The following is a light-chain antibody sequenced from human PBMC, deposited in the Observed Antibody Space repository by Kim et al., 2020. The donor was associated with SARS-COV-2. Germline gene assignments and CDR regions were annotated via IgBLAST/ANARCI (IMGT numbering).Light chain of an antibody. Sequence: LSESVGDRVTITCRASQTISSSLAWFQQKPGKAPKLLIYKVSTLQSGVPTRFSGSGSGTEFTLTISSLQPDDFATYYCQQYTIYSTFGQGTKLEI. CDR1: QTISSS. CDR3: QQYTIYST. J-gene: IGKJ2*01. CDR2: KVS. V-gene: IGKV1-5*03.